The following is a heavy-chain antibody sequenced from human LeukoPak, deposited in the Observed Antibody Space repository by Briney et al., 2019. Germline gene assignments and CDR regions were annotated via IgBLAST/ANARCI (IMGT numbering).Heavy chain of an antibody. CDR3: TRDWDYDSSGYYRDY. CDR2: IGSSSSTI. CDR1: GFTFSSYS. D-gene: IGHD3-22*01. V-gene: IGHV3-48*04. Sequence: GGSLGLSCAASGFTFSSYSMNWVRQAPGKGLEWVSYIGSSSSTIYYADSVRGRFTISRDNAKNSLYLQMNSLRAEDTAVYYCTRDWDYDSSGYYRDYWGQGTLVTVSS. J-gene: IGHJ4*02.